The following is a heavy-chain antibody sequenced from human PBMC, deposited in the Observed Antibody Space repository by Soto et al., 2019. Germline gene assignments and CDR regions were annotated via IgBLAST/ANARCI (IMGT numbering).Heavy chain of an antibody. J-gene: IGHJ6*03. CDR1: GFTFSSYR. V-gene: IGHV3-30*18. Sequence: GGSLRLSCAASGFTFSSYRMHWVRQAPGKGLEWVAVISYDGSNKYYADSVKGRFTISRDNSKNTLYLQMNSLRAEDTAVYYCAKGMGITIFGVATDDYYYYYMDVWGKGTTVTVSS. CDR2: ISYDGSNK. CDR3: AKGMGITIFGVATDDYYYYYMDV. D-gene: IGHD3-3*01.